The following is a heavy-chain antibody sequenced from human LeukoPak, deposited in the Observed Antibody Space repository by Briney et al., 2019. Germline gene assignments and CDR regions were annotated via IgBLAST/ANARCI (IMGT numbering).Heavy chain of an antibody. CDR1: GFTFSSYA. Sequence: GGSLRLSCAASGFTFSSYAMHWVRQAPGKGLEYVSAISSNGGSTYYANSVKGRFTISRDNSKNTLYLQMGSLRAEDTAVYYCARDHGMATILAKSNHFDFWGQGTLVTVSS. CDR2: ISSNGGST. J-gene: IGHJ4*02. CDR3: ARDHGMATILAKSNHFDF. D-gene: IGHD5-24*01. V-gene: IGHV3-64*01.